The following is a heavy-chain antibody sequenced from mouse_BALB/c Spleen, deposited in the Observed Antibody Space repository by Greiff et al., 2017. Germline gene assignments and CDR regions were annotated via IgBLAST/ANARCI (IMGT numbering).Heavy chain of an antibody. D-gene: IGHD1-1*01. CDR3: ARDTTVVARYFDV. Sequence: VQVVESGPGLVAPSQSLSITCTVSGFSLTSYGVHWVRQPPGKGLEWLGVIWAGGSTNYNSALMSRLSISKDNSKSQVFLKMNSLQTDDTAMYYCARDTTVVARYFDVWGAGTTVTVSS. CDR2: IWAGGST. V-gene: IGHV2-9*02. J-gene: IGHJ1*01. CDR1: GFSLTSYG.